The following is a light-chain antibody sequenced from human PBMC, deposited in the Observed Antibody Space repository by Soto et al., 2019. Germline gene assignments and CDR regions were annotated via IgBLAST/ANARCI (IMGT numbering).Light chain of an antibody. CDR1: QSLVYSDGNTY. Sequence: DVVMTQSPLSLPVTLGQPASISCRSSQSLVYSDGNTYLNWFQQRPGQSPRRLIYKVSNRDSGVPDRLSGSGSGTDFTLKISRGEAEDVGVYYCMQGTHWPPVGTFGQGTKVEIK. J-gene: IGKJ1*01. CDR2: KVS. CDR3: MQGTHWPPVGT. V-gene: IGKV2-30*01.